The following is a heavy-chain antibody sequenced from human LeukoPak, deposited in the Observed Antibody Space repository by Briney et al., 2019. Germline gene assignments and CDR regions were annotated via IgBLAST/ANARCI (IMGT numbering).Heavy chain of an antibody. CDR1: GFTFSSYG. D-gene: IGHD1-26*01. CDR3: AKDSKGWELLRDTGFDY. V-gene: IGHV3-30*18. CDR2: ISYDGSNK. J-gene: IGHJ4*02. Sequence: GGSLRLSCAASGFTFSSYGMHWVRQAPGKGLEWVAVISYDGSNKYYADSVKGRFTISRDNSKNTLYLQMNSLRAEDTAMYYCAKDSKGWELLRDTGFDYWGQGTLVTVSS.